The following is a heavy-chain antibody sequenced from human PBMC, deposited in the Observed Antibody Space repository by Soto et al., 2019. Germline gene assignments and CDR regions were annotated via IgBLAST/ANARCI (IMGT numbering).Heavy chain of an antibody. V-gene: IGHV4-30-4*01. Sequence: SETLSLTCTVSGGSISSGGYFWSWVRQHPGKGLEWIGNIYYSGRTYYNPSLKSRVTISVDTSKNQFSLKLSSVTAADTAVYYCARVAMYGDYETHFDYWGQGTLVTVSS. CDR3: ARVAMYGDYETHFDY. CDR1: GGSISSGGYF. CDR2: IYYSGRT. D-gene: IGHD4-17*01. J-gene: IGHJ4*02.